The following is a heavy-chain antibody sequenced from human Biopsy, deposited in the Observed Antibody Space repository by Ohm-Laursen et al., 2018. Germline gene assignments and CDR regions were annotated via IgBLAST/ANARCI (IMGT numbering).Heavy chain of an antibody. J-gene: IGHJ6*02. D-gene: IGHD1-1*01. CDR2: FAPENGKT. CDR3: AADINVWNVNY. V-gene: IGHV1-24*01. CDR1: GYTLTALS. Sequence: ASVKVSCKVSGYTLTALSMHWVRQAPGRGLEWMGGFAPENGKTIYAQKFQGRITMTEDTSTDTAYMELSSLRSEDTAVYYCAADINVWNVNYWGQGTTVFVSS.